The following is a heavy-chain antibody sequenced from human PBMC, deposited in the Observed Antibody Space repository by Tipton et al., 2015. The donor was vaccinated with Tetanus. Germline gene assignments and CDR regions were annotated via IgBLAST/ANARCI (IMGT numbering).Heavy chain of an antibody. CDR3: ARDFRERSGTYYSYYYTMDV. D-gene: IGHD1-26*01. V-gene: IGHV4-4*07. J-gene: IGHJ6*02. CDR1: GGSLNTFY. CDR2: VYSSGST. Sequence: SLTCTVSGGSLNTFYWNWIRQPAGKGLEWIGRVYSSGSTNYNPSLKSRVTMSIDAPKNQFSLELTSVTAADTAVYYCARDFRERSGTYYSYYYTMDVWGQGTTVTVSS.